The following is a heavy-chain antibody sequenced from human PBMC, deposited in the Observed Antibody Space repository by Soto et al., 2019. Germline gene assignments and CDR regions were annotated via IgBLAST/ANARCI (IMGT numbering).Heavy chain of an antibody. CDR2: ISYDGSNK. D-gene: IGHD5-12*01. J-gene: IGHJ4*02. CDR1: GFTFSSYG. V-gene: IGHV3-30*18. CDR3: AKPQGSRYSGYDYWGFDY. Sequence: QVQLVESGGGVVQPGRSLRLSCAASGFTFSSYGMHWVRQAPGKGLEWVAVISYDGSNKYYADSVKGRFTISRDNSKNTLYLQMNSLRAEDTVVYYCAKPQGSRYSGYDYWGFDYWGQGTLVTVSS.